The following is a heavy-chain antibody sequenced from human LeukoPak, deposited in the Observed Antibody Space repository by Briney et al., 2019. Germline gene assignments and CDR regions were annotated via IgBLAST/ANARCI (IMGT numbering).Heavy chain of an antibody. CDR2: INHSGST. J-gene: IGHJ4*02. Sequence: PSETLSLTCTVYGGSFSGYYWSWIRQPPGKGLEWIGEINHSGSTKYNPSLKSRVTTSVDTPKNQFSLKLSSVTAADTAVYYCARYTTSWYYFDYWGQGTLVTVSS. V-gene: IGHV4-34*01. D-gene: IGHD6-13*01. CDR1: GGSFSGYY. CDR3: ARYTTSWYYFDY.